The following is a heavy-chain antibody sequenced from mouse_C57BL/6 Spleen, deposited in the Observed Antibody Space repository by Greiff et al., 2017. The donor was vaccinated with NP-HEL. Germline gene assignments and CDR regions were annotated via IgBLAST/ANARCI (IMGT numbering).Heavy chain of an antibody. CDR1: GFTFSDAW. Sequence: EVKLVESGGGLVQPGGSMKLSCAASGFTFSDAWMDWVRQSPEKGLEWVAEIRNKANNHATYYAESVKGRFTISRDDSKSSVYLQMNSLRAEDTGIYYCTYGYDGGAWFAYWGQGTLVTVSA. CDR3: TYGYDGGAWFAY. CDR2: IRNKANNHAT. V-gene: IGHV6-6*01. D-gene: IGHD2-2*01. J-gene: IGHJ3*01.